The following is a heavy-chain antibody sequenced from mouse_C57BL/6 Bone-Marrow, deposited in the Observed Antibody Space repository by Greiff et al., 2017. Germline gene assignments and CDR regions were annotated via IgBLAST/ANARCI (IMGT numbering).Heavy chain of an antibody. CDR3: ARGGGYYGNYWYFDV. Sequence: QVQLKQPGTELVKPGASVKLSCKASGYTFTSYWMHWVKQRPGQGLEWIGNINPSNGGTNYNEKFKSKATLTVDKSSSTAYMQLSSLTSEDSAVYYCARGGGYYGNYWYFDVWGTGTTVTVSS. D-gene: IGHD2-1*01. J-gene: IGHJ1*03. CDR1: GYTFTSYW. V-gene: IGHV1-53*01. CDR2: INPSNGGT.